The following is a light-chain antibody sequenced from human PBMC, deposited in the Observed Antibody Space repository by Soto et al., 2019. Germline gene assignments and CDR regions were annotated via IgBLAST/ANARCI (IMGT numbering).Light chain of an antibody. J-gene: IGKJ1*01. V-gene: IGKV1-12*01. CDR1: QDINTW. Sequence: QLTKSTSSVSASVGDRVTITCLASQDINTWLAWYQQRPGKAPKLLIYAGSSLQSGVPRRFSGSGSGTDFTLTINSLQAEDVAVYYCQQYYITPWTFGQGAKV. CDR3: QQYYITPWT. CDR2: AGS.